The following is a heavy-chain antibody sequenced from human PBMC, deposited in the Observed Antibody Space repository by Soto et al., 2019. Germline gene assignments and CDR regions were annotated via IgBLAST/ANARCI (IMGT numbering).Heavy chain of an antibody. CDR3: ARHGEHRSSWDVDY. D-gene: IGHD6-13*01. CDR1: GGSISSYY. V-gene: IGHV4-59*08. J-gene: IGHJ4*02. CDR2: IDYSGST. Sequence: QVQLQESGPGLVKPSETLSLTCTVSGGSISSYYWSWIRQSPGKGLEWIGYIDYSGSTNYNPSLTRPVTITVEPSKHQFALKLSSVTASDAAGYYWARHGEHRSSWDVDYWGQGALVTVSS.